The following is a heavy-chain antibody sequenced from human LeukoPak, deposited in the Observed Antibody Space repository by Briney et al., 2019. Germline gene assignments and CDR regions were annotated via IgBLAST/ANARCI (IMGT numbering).Heavy chain of an antibody. V-gene: IGHV1-2*02. Sequence: ASVKVSCKASGYTFTGYYMHWVRQAPGQGLEWMGWLNPNSGGTNYAQKFQGRVTMTRDTSISTAYMELSRLRSDDTAVYYCATEPPYDSSGYYFQFDYWGQGTLVTVSS. CDR2: LNPNSGGT. J-gene: IGHJ4*02. CDR3: ATEPPYDSSGYYFQFDY. CDR1: GYTFTGYY. D-gene: IGHD3-22*01.